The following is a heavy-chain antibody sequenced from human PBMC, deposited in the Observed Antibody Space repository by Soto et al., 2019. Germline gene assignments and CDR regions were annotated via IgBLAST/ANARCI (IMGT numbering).Heavy chain of an antibody. Sequence: PSETLSLTCAVSGGSINSYNWWNWVRQSPGKGLEWIGEIYHHGATNYNPSLKSRVTIFVDKSKNEFSLKLSSVTAADTATYYCARELATGSLDPWGQGAQVTVSS. CDR3: ARELATGSLDP. CDR2: IYHHGAT. J-gene: IGHJ5*02. D-gene: IGHD2-15*01. CDR1: GGSINSYNW. V-gene: IGHV4-4*02.